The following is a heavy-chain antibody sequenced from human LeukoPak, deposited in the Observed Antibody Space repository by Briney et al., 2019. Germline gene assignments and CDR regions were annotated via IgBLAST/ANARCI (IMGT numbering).Heavy chain of an antibody. CDR1: GFSFSDYT. V-gene: IGHV3-30*03. J-gene: IGHJ6*03. CDR2: ISYDGTHT. D-gene: IGHD1-26*01. CDR3: ATNMVGATPWVYFYYMDV. Sequence: PGGSLRLSCAASGFSFSDYTMHWVRQSPGKGLEWLAVISYDGTHTNYAASVKGRLTISRDNSRNTVYLEMDSLRTEDAAVYHCATNMVGATPWVYFYYMDVWGKGTAVIVSS.